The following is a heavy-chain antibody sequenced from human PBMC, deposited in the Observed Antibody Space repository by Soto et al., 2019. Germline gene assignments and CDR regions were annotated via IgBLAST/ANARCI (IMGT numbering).Heavy chain of an antibody. D-gene: IGHD6-19*01. CDR2: ISNDGSKR. CDR3: ARSIAVAGLDY. CDR1: GFSFSNYA. Sequence: GGSLRLSCATSGFSFSNYAIHWVRQAPGKGLDWVAVISNDGSKRYYAQSVKGRFTISRDNSNNTVDLQMNSLRAEDTALYYCARSIAVAGLDYWGPGTMVTVSS. V-gene: IGHV3-30-3*01. J-gene: IGHJ4*02.